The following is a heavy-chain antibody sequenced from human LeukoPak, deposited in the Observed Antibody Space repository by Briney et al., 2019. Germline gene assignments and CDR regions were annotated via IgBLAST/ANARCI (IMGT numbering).Heavy chain of an antibody. J-gene: IGHJ6*02. CDR2: ISSNSSYI. CDR1: GFTFNSYS. D-gene: IGHD7-27*01. CDR3: ARDYTLGNV. V-gene: IGHV3-21*01. Sequence: GALLLSCAASGFTFNSYSMNWVRQAPGKGLEWVSSISSNSSYIYYADSVKGRFTISRDNAKNSLYLQMNSLRAEDTAVYYCARDYTLGNVWGQGTTVTVSS.